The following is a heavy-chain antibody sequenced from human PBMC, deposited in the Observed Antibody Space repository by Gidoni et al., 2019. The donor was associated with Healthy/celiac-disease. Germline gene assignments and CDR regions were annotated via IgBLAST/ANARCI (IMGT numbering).Heavy chain of an antibody. J-gene: IGHJ5*02. V-gene: IGHV1-18*01. CDR1: GYTFTSYG. CDR3: ARDVEVRGVIIFPNWFDP. Sequence: GASVKVSCKVSGYTFTSYGISWVRQAPGQGLEWMGWISAYNGNTNYAQKLQGRVTMTTDTSTSTAYMELRSLRSDDTAVYYCARDVEVRGVIIFPNWFDPWGQGTLVTVSS. D-gene: IGHD3-10*01. CDR2: ISAYNGNT.